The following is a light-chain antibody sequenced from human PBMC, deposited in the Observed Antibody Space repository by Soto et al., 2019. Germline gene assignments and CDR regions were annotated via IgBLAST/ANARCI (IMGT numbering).Light chain of an antibody. J-gene: IGLJ3*02. V-gene: IGLV1-36*01. CDR2: YDD. Sequence: QSVLTQPPSVSEAPGQRVTISCSGSNVGNKAVNWYQQLPGKATKLLLYYDDMLSSGVSDRFSGSKSGTSASLAISGLQNDDDGDYYCAIWDDSVDGWVFGGGTKVTVL. CDR3: AIWDDSVDGWV. CDR1: NVGNKA.